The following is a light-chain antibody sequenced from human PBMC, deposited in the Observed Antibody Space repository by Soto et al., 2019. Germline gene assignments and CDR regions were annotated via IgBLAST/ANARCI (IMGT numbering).Light chain of an antibody. J-gene: IGLJ1*01. CDR1: KNDIGVYDF. CDR2: EVV. V-gene: IGLV2-8*01. CDR3: KSYAGSNTYV. Sequence: ALTQPPSASGSPGQSVTISCTETKNDIGVYDFVSWYQHHPGKAPRLIIYEVVQRPSGVPDRFSGSKSGNTASLTVSGLQAADEADYFCKSYAGSNTYVFGSGTKVTVL.